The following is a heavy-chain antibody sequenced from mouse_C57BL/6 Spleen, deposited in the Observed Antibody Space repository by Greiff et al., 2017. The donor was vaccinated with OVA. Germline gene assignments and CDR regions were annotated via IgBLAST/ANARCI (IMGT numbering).Heavy chain of an antibody. Sequence: EVKLVESGGGLVKTGGSLKFSCAASGFTFSSYALSWVRQTPEKRLEWVATISDGGSYTYYPDNVKGRFTISRDNAKNNLYLQMSHLKSEDTAMYYCARQYYDYDGGFDYWGQGTTLTVSS. CDR1: GFTFSSYA. D-gene: IGHD2-4*01. V-gene: IGHV5-4*03. J-gene: IGHJ2*01. CDR2: ISDGGSYT. CDR3: ARQYYDYDGGFDY.